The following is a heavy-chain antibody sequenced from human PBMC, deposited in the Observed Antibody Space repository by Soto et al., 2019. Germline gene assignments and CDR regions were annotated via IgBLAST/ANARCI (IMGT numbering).Heavy chain of an antibody. CDR2: IYYSGST. D-gene: IGHD3-10*01. V-gene: IGHV4-30-4*01. CDR3: ARDSSLWFGEGSQGGIDP. Sequence: SETLSLTCTVSGGSISSGDYYWSWIRQPPXKGLEWIGYIYYSGSTYYNPSLKSRVTISVDTSKNQFSLKLSSVTAADTAVYYCARDSSLWFGEGSQGGIDPWGQGTLVTVSS. CDR1: GGSISSGDYY. J-gene: IGHJ5*02.